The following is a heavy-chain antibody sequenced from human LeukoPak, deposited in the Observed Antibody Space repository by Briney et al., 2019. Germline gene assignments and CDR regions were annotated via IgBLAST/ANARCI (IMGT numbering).Heavy chain of an antibody. CDR1: GFTFSSYG. D-gene: IGHD6-19*01. V-gene: IGHV3-30*02. J-gene: IGHJ4*02. CDR3: ARGPDPPNSSGWNY. Sequence: GGSLRLSCAASGFTFSSYGMHWVRQAPGKGLEWVAFIRYDGSNKYYADSVKGRFTISRDNSKNTLYLQMNSLRAEDTAVYYCARGPDPPNSSGWNYWGQGTLVTVSS. CDR2: IRYDGSNK.